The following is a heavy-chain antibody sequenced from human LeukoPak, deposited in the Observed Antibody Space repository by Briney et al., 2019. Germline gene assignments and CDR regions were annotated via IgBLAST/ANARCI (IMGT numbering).Heavy chain of an antibody. J-gene: IGHJ4*02. CDR3: ARGFGIVAPGDIDY. CDR2: TYYRSKWYN. V-gene: IGHV6-1*01. Sequence: SQTLSLTCAISGDSVSSNSAAWNWIRHSPSRGLEWLGRTYYRSKWYNDYAVSVKSRITINPDTSKNQFSLQLNSVTPEDTAVYYCARGFGIVAPGDIDYWGQGTLVTVSS. CDR1: GDSVSSNSAA. D-gene: IGHD5-12*01.